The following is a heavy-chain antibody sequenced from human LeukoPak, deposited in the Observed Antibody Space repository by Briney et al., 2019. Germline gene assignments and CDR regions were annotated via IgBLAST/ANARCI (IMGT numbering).Heavy chain of an antibody. Sequence: ASVKVSCKASGYTFTSYGISWVRQAPGQGLEWMGWISAYSGNTNYAQKLQGRVTMTTDTSTSTAYMELRSLRSDDTAVYYCARGIGRLTPMGGMDVWGKGTTVTVSS. J-gene: IGHJ6*04. V-gene: IGHV1-18*01. CDR3: ARGIGRLTPMGGMDV. D-gene: IGHD3-10*01. CDR2: ISAYSGNT. CDR1: GYTFTSYG.